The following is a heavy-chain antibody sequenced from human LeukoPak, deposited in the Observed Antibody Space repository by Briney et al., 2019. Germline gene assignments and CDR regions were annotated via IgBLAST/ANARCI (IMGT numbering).Heavy chain of an antibody. CDR1: GFTFSDYA. CDR3: VTDLVIKGYFDY. V-gene: IGHV3-23*05. CDR2: FKTKYNQV. J-gene: IGHJ4*02. Sequence: PGGSLRLSCVASGFTFSDYAMNWVRQAPGKGLEWVSTFKTKYNQVYYAESVRGRFTISTDNSNNTLYLQMNSLKTEDTAVYYCVTDLVIKGYFDYWGQGALVTVSS. D-gene: IGHD2-21*01.